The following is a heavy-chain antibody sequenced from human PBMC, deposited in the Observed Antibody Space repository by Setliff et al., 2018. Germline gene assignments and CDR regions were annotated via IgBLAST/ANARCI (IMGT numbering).Heavy chain of an antibody. D-gene: IGHD2-2*02. CDR2: ISAYNGNT. Sequence: ASVKVSCKASGYTFTSYAFSWVRQAPGQGLEWMGWISAYNGNTNYAQKFQGRVTMTTDTSTSTAYMELRSLRSDDTAVYAIREGCPIDYWGQGTLVTVSS. J-gene: IGHJ4*02. CDR3: REGCPIDY. CDR1: GYTFTSYA. V-gene: IGHV1-18*04.